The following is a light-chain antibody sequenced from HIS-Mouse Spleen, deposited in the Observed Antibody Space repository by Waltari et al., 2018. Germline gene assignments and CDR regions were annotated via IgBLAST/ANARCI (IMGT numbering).Light chain of an antibody. V-gene: IGLV1-47*01. CDR2: RNN. Sequence: QSVLTQPPSASGTPGQRVTISCSGSSPNIGSNYVYWYQQLPGTAPKLLIYRNNQRPSGVPARFSGSKSGNSASLAISGLRSEDEADYYCAAWDDSLSDWVFGGGTKLTVL. J-gene: IGLJ3*02. CDR3: AAWDDSLSDWV. CDR1: SPNIGSNY.